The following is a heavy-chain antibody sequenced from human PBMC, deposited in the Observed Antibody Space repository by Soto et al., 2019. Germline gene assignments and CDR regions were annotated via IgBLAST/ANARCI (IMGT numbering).Heavy chain of an antibody. CDR3: AKDGPRLSTPTDYYMDV. Sequence: ESGGGVVQPGRSLRLSCAASGFTFSSYGMHWVRQAPGKGLEWVAVISYDGSNKYYADSVKGRFTISRDNSKNTLYLQMNSLRAEDTAVYYCAKDGPRLSTPTDYYMDVWGKGTTVTVSS. CDR2: ISYDGSNK. J-gene: IGHJ6*03. V-gene: IGHV3-30*18. D-gene: IGHD1-1*01. CDR1: GFTFSSYG.